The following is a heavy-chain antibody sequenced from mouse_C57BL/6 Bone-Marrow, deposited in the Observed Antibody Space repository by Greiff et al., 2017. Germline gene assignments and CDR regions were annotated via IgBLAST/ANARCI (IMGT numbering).Heavy chain of an antibody. D-gene: IGHD2-3*01. CDR2: IDPEDGDT. CDR3: TTIYAGYYDWYFDV. CDR1: GFNIKDYY. V-gene: IGHV14-1*01. Sequence: EVQLQESGAELVRPGASVKLSCTASGFNIKDYYMHWVKQRPEQGLEWIGRIDPEDGDTEYAPKFQGKATMTADTSSNTAYLQLSSLTSEDTAVYYCTTIYAGYYDWYFDVWGTGTTVTVSS. J-gene: IGHJ1*03.